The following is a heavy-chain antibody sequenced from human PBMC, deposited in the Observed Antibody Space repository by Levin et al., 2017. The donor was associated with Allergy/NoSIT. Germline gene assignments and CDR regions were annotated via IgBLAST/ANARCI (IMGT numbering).Heavy chain of an antibody. Sequence: GASVKVSCKASGYTFTSYYMHWVRQAPGQGLEWMGIINPSGGSTSYAQKFQGRVTMTRDTSTSTVYMELSSLRSEDTAVYYCARDNRYDSSGYYYPLGYWGQGTLVTVSS. CDR1: GYTFTSYY. CDR2: INPSGGST. V-gene: IGHV1-46*01. CDR3: ARDNRYDSSGYYYPLGY. J-gene: IGHJ4*02. D-gene: IGHD3-22*01.